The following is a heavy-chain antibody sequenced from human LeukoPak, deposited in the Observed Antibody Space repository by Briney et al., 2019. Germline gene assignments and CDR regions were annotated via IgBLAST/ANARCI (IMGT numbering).Heavy chain of an antibody. CDR1: GYSISSGYY. CDR3: ARDSGGYDSSFDY. D-gene: IGHD5-12*01. V-gene: IGHV4-38-2*02. Sequence: SETLSLTCTVSGYSISSGYYWGWIRQPPGKGLEWIGSIYHSGSTYYNPSLRSRVTISVDTSKNQFSLKLSSVTAADTAVYYCARDSGGYDSSFDYWGQGTLVTVSS. J-gene: IGHJ4*02. CDR2: IYHSGST.